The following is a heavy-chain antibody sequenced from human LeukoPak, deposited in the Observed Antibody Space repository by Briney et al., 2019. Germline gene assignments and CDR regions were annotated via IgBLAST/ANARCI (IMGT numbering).Heavy chain of an antibody. CDR2: INQDGTEK. Sequence: GGSLRLSCAASGFTFTTYWMTWVRQAPGKGLEWVANINQDGTEKYYVDSVKGRFTISRDNAKNSLYLQMNSLRAEDTAVYYCARVHDFWSWDPWGQGTLVTVSS. J-gene: IGHJ5*02. CDR3: ARVHDFWSWDP. V-gene: IGHV3-7*01. D-gene: IGHD3-3*01. CDR1: GFTFTTYW.